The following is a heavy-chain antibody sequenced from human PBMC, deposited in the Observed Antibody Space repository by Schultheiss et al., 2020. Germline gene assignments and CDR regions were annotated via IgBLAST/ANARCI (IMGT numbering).Heavy chain of an antibody. CDR3: AKEGDYSGNSGSFHH. Sequence: GGSLRLSCAASGFTFSSYSMNWVRQAPGKGLEWVSYISSSSSTIYYADSVKGRFTISRDNSQNTLHLQMNSLRTEDTAVYYCAKEGDYSGNSGSFHHWGRGTLGTGS. CDR1: GFTFSSYS. D-gene: IGHD4-23*01. CDR2: ISSSSSTI. V-gene: IGHV3-48*01. J-gene: IGHJ1*01.